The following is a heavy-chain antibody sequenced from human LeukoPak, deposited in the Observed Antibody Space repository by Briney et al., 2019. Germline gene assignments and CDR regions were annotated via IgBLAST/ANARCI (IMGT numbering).Heavy chain of an antibody. V-gene: IGHV4-59*08. CDR2: IYYSGST. D-gene: IGHD6-19*01. CDR1: GDSISSYY. J-gene: IGHJ4*02. Sequence: SETLSLTCTVSGDSISSYYWSWIRQPPGKGLEWIGYIYYSGSTNYNPSLKSRVAISVDTSKNQFSLKLSSVTAADTAVYYCARLISGGWYYFDYWGQGTLVTVSS. CDR3: ARLISGGWYYFDY.